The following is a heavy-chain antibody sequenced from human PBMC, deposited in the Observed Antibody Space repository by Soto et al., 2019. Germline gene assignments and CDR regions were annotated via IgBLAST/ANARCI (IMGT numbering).Heavy chain of an antibody. V-gene: IGHV3-21*01. J-gene: IGHJ6*02. Sequence: GGSLRPSCVASGFTFRSYTMNWVSQAPGKGLEWDSAVRGFRPYTFYEDSVKGRFTISRDNAKNSLYLQMHSMRAEDTAVYYGARDRGYDAHDYYYNAMDVWGQGTMVTVSS. CDR3: ARDRGYDAHDYYYNAMDV. CDR1: GFTFRSYT. D-gene: IGHD2-15*01. CDR2: VRGFRPYT.